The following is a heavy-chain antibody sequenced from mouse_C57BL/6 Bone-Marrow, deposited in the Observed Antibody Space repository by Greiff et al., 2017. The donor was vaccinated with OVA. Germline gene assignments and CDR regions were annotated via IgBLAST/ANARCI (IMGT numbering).Heavy chain of an antibody. CDR1: GYTFTSYW. V-gene: IGHV1-64*01. CDR3: AREDYYGSRGGLYYAMDY. J-gene: IGHJ4*01. CDR2: IHPNSGST. Sequence: VQLQQPGAELVKPGASVKLSCKASGYTFTSYWMHWVKQRPGQGLEWIGMIHPNSGSTNYNEKFKSKATLTVDKSSSTAYMQLSSLTSEDSAVYYCAREDYYGSRGGLYYAMDYWGQGTSVTVSS. D-gene: IGHD1-1*01.